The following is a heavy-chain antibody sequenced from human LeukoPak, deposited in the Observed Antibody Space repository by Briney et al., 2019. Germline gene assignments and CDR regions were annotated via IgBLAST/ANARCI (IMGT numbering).Heavy chain of an antibody. D-gene: IGHD5-18*01. V-gene: IGHV4-61*01. CDR1: GGSVSSGSYY. J-gene: IGHJ4*02. Sequence: SETLSLTCTVSGGSVSSGSYYWSWIRQPPGKGPEWIGYIYYSGSTNYNPSLKSRVTISVDTSKNQFSLKLSSVTAADTAVYYCARGTRWMQLDYWGQGTLVTVSS. CDR2: IYYSGST. CDR3: ARGTRWMQLDY.